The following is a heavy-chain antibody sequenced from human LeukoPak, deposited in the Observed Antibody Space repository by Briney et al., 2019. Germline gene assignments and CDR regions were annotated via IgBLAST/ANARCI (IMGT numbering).Heavy chain of an antibody. J-gene: IGHJ4*02. CDR2: IDSDGRIT. CDR1: GFTFSSHW. Sequence: GGSLRLSCAASGFTFSSHWMHCVRQAPGKGLVWVSRIDSDGRITTYADSVKGRFTISRDNAKNTLYLQMNTLRDEDTAVYYCARDYNWNPPDYWGQGTLVTVSS. V-gene: IGHV3-74*01. D-gene: IGHD1-1*01. CDR3: ARDYNWNPPDY.